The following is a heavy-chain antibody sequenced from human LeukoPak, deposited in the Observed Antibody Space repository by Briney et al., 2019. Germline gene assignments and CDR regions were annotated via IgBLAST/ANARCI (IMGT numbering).Heavy chain of an antibody. D-gene: IGHD6-13*01. J-gene: IGHJ6*03. CDR2: ISSSSRFI. V-gene: IGHV3-21*01. CDR1: GFTFSSYS. Sequence: GGSLRLSCAASGFTFSSYSMNWVRQDPGKGLEWVSSISSSSRFIYYADSVEGRFTISKDNAKKSLFLQMNSLRAEDTAVYYCTRDGGIPPAVRVTYYYYYMDVWGKGTSVTVSS. CDR3: TRDGGIPPAVRVTYYYYYMDV.